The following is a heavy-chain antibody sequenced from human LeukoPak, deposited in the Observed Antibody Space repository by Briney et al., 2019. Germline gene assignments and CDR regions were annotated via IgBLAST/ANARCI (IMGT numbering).Heavy chain of an antibody. CDR2: IYYSGNT. CDR3: ARETSSSASL. CDR1: GGSISSSSHH. V-gene: IGHV4-39*06. Sequence: SETLSLTCTVSGGSISSSSHHWAWIRQPPGRGLEWIASIYYSGNTYYNPSLKSRVTISIDTSQNQFALKLSSVAAADTAVYYCARETSSSASLWGQGTLVTVSS. D-gene: IGHD6-6*01. J-gene: IGHJ4*02.